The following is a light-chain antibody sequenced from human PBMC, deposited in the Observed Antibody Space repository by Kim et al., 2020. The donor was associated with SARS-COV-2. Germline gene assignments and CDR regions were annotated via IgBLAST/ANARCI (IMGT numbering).Light chain of an antibody. V-gene: IGKV4-1*01. CDR1: QSILYSSTNNNY. J-gene: IGKJ2*01. CDR2: WAS. CDR3: QQYYSAPYT. Sequence: DIVMTQYPDSLAVSLGERATINCKSSQSILYSSTNNNYLAWYQQKPGQPPRLLIYWASTRESGVPDRLSGSGSGTDFTLTISSLQAEDVAVYHCQQYYSAPYTFGQGTKLEI.